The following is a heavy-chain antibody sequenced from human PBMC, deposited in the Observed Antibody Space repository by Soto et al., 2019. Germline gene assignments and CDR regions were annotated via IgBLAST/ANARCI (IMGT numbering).Heavy chain of an antibody. CDR3: AIGLRRADH. J-gene: IGHJ5*02. V-gene: IGHV3-53*01. CDR2: IYIGGAT. Sequence: PGGSLRLSCAVSGFTVTDHYVNWVRQAPGKGLEWVSVIYIGGATYYRDSVQGRFTLSRDPSDNSVSLHMNNLTVADTAVYFCAIGLRRADHWGLGTLVTVS. CDR1: GFTVTDHY.